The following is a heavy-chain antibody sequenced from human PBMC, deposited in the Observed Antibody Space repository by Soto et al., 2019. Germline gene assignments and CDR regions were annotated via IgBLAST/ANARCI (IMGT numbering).Heavy chain of an antibody. CDR3: TRANWYSEY. V-gene: IGHV4-59*01. Sequence: LETLSLTCTVSGGSISSYYWSWIRQPPGKGLEWIGYIYYSGSTNYNPSLKSRVTISVDTSKNQFSLKLSSVTAADTAIYYCTRANWYSEYWGQGTLVTVSS. CDR2: IYYSGST. J-gene: IGHJ4*02. CDR1: GGSISSYY. D-gene: IGHD7-27*01.